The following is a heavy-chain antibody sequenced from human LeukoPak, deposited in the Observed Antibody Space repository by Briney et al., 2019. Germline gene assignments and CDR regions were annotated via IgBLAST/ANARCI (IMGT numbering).Heavy chain of an antibody. J-gene: IGHJ3*02. CDR1: GFTLSTYA. Sequence: GGSLTLSCAASGFTLSTYAMSWVRQAPGKGLEWVSAISGSGGSTYYADSVKGRFTISRDNSKNTLYLQMNSLRAEDTAIYYCARDSPTFDIWGQGTMVTVSS. CDR2: ISGSGGST. CDR3: ARDSPTFDI. V-gene: IGHV3-23*01.